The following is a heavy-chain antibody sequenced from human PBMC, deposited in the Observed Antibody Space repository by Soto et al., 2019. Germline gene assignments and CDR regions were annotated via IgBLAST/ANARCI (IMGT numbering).Heavy chain of an antibody. CDR2: IIPIFGTA. CDR1: GGTFSSYA. Sequence: GASVKVSCKASGGTFSSYAISWVRQAPGQGLEWMGGIIPIFGTANYAQKFQGRVTITADESTSTAYMELSSLRSEDTAVYYCARAPYYYDSSGYIDYWGQGTLVTVSS. D-gene: IGHD3-22*01. CDR3: ARAPYYYDSSGYIDY. V-gene: IGHV1-69*13. J-gene: IGHJ4*02.